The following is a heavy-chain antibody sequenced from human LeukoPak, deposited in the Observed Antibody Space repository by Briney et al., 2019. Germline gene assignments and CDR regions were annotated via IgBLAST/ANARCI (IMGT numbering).Heavy chain of an antibody. J-gene: IGHJ4*02. D-gene: IGHD4-17*01. CDR3: ARGEDDYGDYTRLDY. CDR2: ISAYNGNT. CDR1: GGTFSSYA. Sequence: GASVKVSCKASGGTFSSYAISWVRQAPGQGLEWMGWISAYNGNTNYAQKLQGRVTMTTDTSTSTAYMELRSLRSDDTAVYYCARGEDDYGDYTRLDYWGQGALVTVSS. V-gene: IGHV1-18*01.